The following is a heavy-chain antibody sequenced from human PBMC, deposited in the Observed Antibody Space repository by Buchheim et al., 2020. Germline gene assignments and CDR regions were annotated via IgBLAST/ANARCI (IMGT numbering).Heavy chain of an antibody. V-gene: IGHV3-66*01. CDR2: IYSGGST. CDR3: ARDCSGGSCYFYYYGMDV. Sequence: EVQLLESGGGLVQPGGSLRLSCAASGFTVSSNYMSWVRQAPGKGLEWVSVIYSGGSTYYSDSLKGRFTISRDNSKNTLYLQMNSLRAEDTAVYYCARDCSGGSCYFYYYGMDVWGQGTT. D-gene: IGHD2-15*01. CDR1: GFTVSSNY. J-gene: IGHJ6*02.